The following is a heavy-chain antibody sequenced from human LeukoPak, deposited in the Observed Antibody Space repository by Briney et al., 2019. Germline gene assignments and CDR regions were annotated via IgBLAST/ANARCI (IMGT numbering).Heavy chain of an antibody. D-gene: IGHD6-19*01. J-gene: IGHJ6*04. CDR3: ARASHSSGWGLMGV. CDR2: ISAYNGNT. CDR1: GYTFTSYG. Sequence: GASVKVSCKASGYTFTSYGISWVRQAPGQGLEWMGWISAYNGNTNYAQKLQGRVTMTTDTSTSTAYMELSSLRSEDTAVYYCARASHSSGWGLMGVWGKGTTVTVSS. V-gene: IGHV1-18*01.